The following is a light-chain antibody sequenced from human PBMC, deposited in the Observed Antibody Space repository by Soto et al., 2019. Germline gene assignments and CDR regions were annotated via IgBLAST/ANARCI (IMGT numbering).Light chain of an antibody. CDR2: EVT. CDR1: SSDVGRFNF. Sequence: QSVLTQPPSASGSPGQSVTISCTGTSSDVGRFNFVSWYQQHPGKAPRLLIYEVTKRPSGVPDHFSGSKSGNAASLTVSGLQAEDEADYFCSSYTGNRDFYVFGTGTKVTVL. V-gene: IGLV2-8*01. CDR3: SSYTGNRDFYV. J-gene: IGLJ1*01.